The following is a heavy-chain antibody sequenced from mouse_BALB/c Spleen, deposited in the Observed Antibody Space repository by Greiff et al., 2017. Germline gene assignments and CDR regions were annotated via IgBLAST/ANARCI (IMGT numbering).Heavy chain of an antibody. CDR1: GFTFSSYG. J-gene: IGHJ4*01. Sequence: EVKLMESGGDLVKPGGSLKLSCAASGFTFSSYGMSWVRQTPDKRLEWVGTISSGGSYTYYPDSVKGRFTISRNNAKNTMYLQMSSLKSEDTAMYCGRRLNYYGIAYDMDYWGQGTTVTVSS. D-gene: IGHD1-1*01. V-gene: IGHV5-6*01. CDR2: ISSGGSYT. CDR3: RRLNYYGIAYDMDY.